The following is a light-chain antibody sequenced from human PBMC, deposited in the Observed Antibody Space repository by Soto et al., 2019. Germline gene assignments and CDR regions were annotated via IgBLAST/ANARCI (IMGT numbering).Light chain of an antibody. CDR1: SSDVGAYNF. CDR3: SSYAGNNVVYV. J-gene: IGLJ1*01. Sequence: QSALTQPPSASGSPGQSVTISCTGTSSDVGAYNFVSWYQQLPGKAPKLMIYEVNKRPSGVPDRFSGSKSGNTASLTVSGLQAEDEADYYCSSYAGNNVVYVFGTGTKLTVL. V-gene: IGLV2-8*01. CDR2: EVN.